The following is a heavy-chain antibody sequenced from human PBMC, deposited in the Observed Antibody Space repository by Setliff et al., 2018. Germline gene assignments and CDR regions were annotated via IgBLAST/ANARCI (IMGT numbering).Heavy chain of an antibody. CDR2: INHSGST. J-gene: IGHJ4*02. CDR3: ARVPNFWSGYLDY. CDR1: GGSFSGYY. D-gene: IGHD3-3*01. Sequence: SETLSLTCAVYGGSFSGYYWSWIRQPPGKGLEWIGGINHSGSTNYNPSLKSRVTISVDTSKNQFSLKLSSVTAADTAVYYCARVPNFWSGYLDYWGQGTLVTVSS. V-gene: IGHV4-34*01.